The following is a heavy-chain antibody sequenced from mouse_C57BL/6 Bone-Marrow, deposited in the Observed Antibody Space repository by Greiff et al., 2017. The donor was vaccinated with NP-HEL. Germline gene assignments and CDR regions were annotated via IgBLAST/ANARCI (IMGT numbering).Heavy chain of an antibody. D-gene: IGHD2-4*01. J-gene: IGHJ3*01. CDR3: ARDDYGFAY. Sequence: EVKLMESGGGLVQSGRSLRLSCATSGFTFSDFYMEWVRQAPGKGLEWIAASRNKANDYTTEYSASVKGRFIVSRDTSQSILYLQMNALRAEDTAIYYCARDDYGFAYWGQGTLVTVSA. CDR2: SRNKANDYTT. CDR1: GFTFSDFY. V-gene: IGHV7-1*01.